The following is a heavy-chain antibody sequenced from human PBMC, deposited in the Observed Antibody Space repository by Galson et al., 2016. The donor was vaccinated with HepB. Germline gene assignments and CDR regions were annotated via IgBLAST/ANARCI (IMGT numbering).Heavy chain of an antibody. V-gene: IGHV3-23*01. CDR1: GFTFSSYE. CDR3: AKVLPYSAGHGMDV. Sequence: SLRLSCAASGFTFSSYEMNWVRQAPGKGLEWVSLISGGNTYYADSVRGRFTISRDNSKNTLYLQMNSLRAEDTAVYYCAKVLPYSAGHGMDVRGQGTTVTVSS. J-gene: IGHJ6*01. CDR2: ISGGNT. D-gene: IGHD6-13*01.